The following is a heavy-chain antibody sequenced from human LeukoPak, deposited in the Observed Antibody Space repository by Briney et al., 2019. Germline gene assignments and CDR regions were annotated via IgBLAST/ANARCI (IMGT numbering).Heavy chain of an antibody. CDR2: IGSRGNYI. CDR3: ARSGWTNWFDP. V-gene: IGHV3-21*01. CDR1: GLTLTNSS. Sequence: GGSLRLSCAASGLTLTNSSMNWVRQAPGKGLEWVSSIGSRGNYIYYADSVKGRFTISRDIAKNSLYLQMNSLRGEDTAVYFCARSGWTNWFDPWGQGTLVTVSS. J-gene: IGHJ5*02. D-gene: IGHD3/OR15-3a*01.